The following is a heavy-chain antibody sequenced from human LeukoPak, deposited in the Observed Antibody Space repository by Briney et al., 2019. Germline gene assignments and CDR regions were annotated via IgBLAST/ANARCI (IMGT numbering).Heavy chain of an antibody. CDR2: INANTGST. CDR3: ARVHATGYFSLDLGY. J-gene: IGHJ4*02. Sequence: ASVKVSCKASGYTFTGYFMHWVRQAPGQGLEWMGWINANTGSTKYAQKFQGRVTMTRDTSIGTAYMELSKVTSDDTAVYFCARVHATGYFSLDLGYWGQGTLVTVSS. V-gene: IGHV1-2*02. CDR1: GYTFTGYF. D-gene: IGHD3-9*01.